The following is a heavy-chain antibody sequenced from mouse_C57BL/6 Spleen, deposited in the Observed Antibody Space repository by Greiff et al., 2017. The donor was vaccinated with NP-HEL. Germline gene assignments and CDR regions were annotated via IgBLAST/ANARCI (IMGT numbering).Heavy chain of an antibody. CDR2: IDPEDDET. J-gene: IGHJ2*01. CDR3: ARSNYYGSSYDY. D-gene: IGHD1-1*01. Sequence: EVQLQQSGAELVKPGASVKLSCTASGFNITDYYMHWVKQRTEQGLEWIGRIDPEDDETKYAPKFQGKATITADTSSNTAYLQLSSLTSEYTAVYYWARSNYYGSSYDYWGQGTTLTVSS. V-gene: IGHV14-2*01. CDR1: GFNITDYY.